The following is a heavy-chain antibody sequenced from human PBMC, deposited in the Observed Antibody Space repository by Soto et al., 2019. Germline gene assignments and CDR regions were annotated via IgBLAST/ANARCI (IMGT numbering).Heavy chain of an antibody. V-gene: IGHV4-59*01. CDR1: GGSISSYY. J-gene: IGHJ4*02. Sequence: SETLSLTCTVSGGSISSYYWSWIRQPPGKGLEWIGYIYYSGSTNYNPSLKSRVTISVDTSKNQFSLKLSSVTAADTAVYYCAREASRVMVAEYYFDYWGQGTLVTVS. D-gene: IGHD3-10*01. CDR2: IYYSGST. CDR3: AREASRVMVAEYYFDY.